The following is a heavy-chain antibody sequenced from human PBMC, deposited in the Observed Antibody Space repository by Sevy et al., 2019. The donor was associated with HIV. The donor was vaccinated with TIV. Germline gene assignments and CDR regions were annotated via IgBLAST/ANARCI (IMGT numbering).Heavy chain of an antibody. CDR3: AGEGTVARGIMRYSHYGLDV. CDR2: MNPKSGNV. D-gene: IGHD3-10*01. Sequence: ASVKVSCKAAGYSFTTSDINWVRQAPGQGLEWVGWMNPKSGNVGSAQMFQGRVTLTRDTSISTAYMELSSLTSEDTATYYCAGEGTVARGIMRYSHYGLDVWGQGTTVTVSS. CDR1: GYSFTTSD. J-gene: IGHJ6*02. V-gene: IGHV1-8*01.